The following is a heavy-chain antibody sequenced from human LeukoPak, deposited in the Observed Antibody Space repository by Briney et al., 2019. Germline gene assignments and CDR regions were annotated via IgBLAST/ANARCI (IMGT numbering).Heavy chain of an antibody. CDR1: GGSISSYY. J-gene: IGHJ4*02. CDR2: IYYSGST. D-gene: IGHD4-17*01. CDR3: ARGTNYGAEGATRLDY. V-gene: IGHV4-59*12. Sequence: SETLSLTCTVSGGSISSYYWSWIRQPPGKGLEWIGYIYYSGSTYYNPSLKSRVTISVDTSKNQFSLKLSSVTAADTAVYYCARGTNYGAEGATRLDYWGQGTLVTVSS.